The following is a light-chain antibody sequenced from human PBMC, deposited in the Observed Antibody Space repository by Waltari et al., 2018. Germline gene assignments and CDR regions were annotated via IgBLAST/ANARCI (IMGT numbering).Light chain of an antibody. CDR1: SLRRYY. Sequence: TQDPAVSVAVGQTVRITCHGASLRRYYASWYQQRPGQAPILVMYDKNNRPSGVPDRFSGSSSDNTASLTITGAQAEDEAYYYCHSRDASGVGGAFAGGTKLTVL. V-gene: IGLV3-19*01. CDR2: DKN. CDR3: HSRDASGVGGA. J-gene: IGLJ2*01.